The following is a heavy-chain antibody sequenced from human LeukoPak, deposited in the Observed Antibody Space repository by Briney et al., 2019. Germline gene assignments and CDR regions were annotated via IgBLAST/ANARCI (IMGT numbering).Heavy chain of an antibody. J-gene: IGHJ6*02. V-gene: IGHV3-48*03. D-gene: IGHD4-17*01. CDR2: ISSSGSTI. CDR1: GFTFSSCE. Sequence: GGSLRLSCAASGFTFSSCEMNWVRQAPGKGLEWVSYISSSGSTIYYADSVKGRFTISRDNAKNSLYLQMNSLRAEDTAVYYCARLRPDYGAGPHYYYGMDVWGQGTTVTVSS. CDR3: ARLRPDYGAGPHYYYGMDV.